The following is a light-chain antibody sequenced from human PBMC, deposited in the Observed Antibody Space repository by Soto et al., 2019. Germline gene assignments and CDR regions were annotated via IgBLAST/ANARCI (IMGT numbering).Light chain of an antibody. CDR1: ESIRDF. Sequence: DIQMTQSPSSLSAPVGDRVTITCRASESIRDFLSWYQQKPRKPPQLLIFAASTLQHGVPSRFSGSASGTDFTLTISSLQPEDFAAYYCQQSYSAPYTFGQGTNLEIK. CDR3: QQSYSAPYT. CDR2: AAS. J-gene: IGKJ2*01. V-gene: IGKV1-39*01.